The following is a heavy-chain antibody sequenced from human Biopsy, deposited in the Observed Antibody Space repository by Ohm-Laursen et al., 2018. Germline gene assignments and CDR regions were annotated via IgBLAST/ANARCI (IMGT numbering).Heavy chain of an antibody. CDR2: ISPYNGNG. D-gene: IGHD3-22*01. Sequence: ASVKVSCKASGYTFPSFGISWVRQAPGRGLEWMGWISPYNGNGDYEKNFHGRVTLTADTSTSTVYMELRSLRSGDTAVYYCATSHYFESTGYAFDFWGQGTMVSVSS. V-gene: IGHV1-18*01. CDR1: GYTFPSFG. CDR3: ATSHYFESTGYAFDF. J-gene: IGHJ3*01.